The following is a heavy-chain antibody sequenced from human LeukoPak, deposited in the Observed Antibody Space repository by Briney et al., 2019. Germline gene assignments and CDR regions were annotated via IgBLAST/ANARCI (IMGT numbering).Heavy chain of an antibody. Sequence: PGRSLRLSCAASGFTFDVYSMHWVRHAPAKGLEWVSAISGGSGKTYYADSGKGRFTISRDNSRNMLDLQMNSLKAEDTAVYYCAKDLSPAADWGQGTLVTVSS. CDR1: GFTFDVYS. V-gene: IGHV3-23*01. CDR2: ISGGSGKT. CDR3: AKDLSPAAD. D-gene: IGHD2-2*01. J-gene: IGHJ4*02.